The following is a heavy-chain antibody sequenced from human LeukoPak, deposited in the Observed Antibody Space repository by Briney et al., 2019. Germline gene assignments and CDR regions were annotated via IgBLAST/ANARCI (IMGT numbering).Heavy chain of an antibody. D-gene: IGHD6-19*01. CDR1: GYTFTGYY. CDR2: INPNSGGT. Sequence: ASVKVSCKASGYTFTGYYMHWVRQAPGQGLEWMVWINPNSGGTNYAQKFQGRVTMTRDTSINTAYMELSRLRSDDTAVYYCARGIAVAKTLDYWGQGTLVTVSS. J-gene: IGHJ4*02. V-gene: IGHV1-2*02. CDR3: ARGIAVAKTLDY.